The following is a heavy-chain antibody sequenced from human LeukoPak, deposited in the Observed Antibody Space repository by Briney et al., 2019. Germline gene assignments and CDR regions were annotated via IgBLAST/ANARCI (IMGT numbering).Heavy chain of an antibody. CDR3: ARLIKGVRDGYNFRFDY. J-gene: IGHJ4*02. D-gene: IGHD5-24*01. Sequence: GESLQISCKGSGYSFTSYWIGWVRQLPGKGLEWMGIIYPGDSDTRYSPSFQGQVTISADKSISTAYLQWSSLKASDTAMYYCARLIKGVRDGYNFRFDYWGQGTLVTVSS. CDR1: GYSFTSYW. V-gene: IGHV5-51*01. CDR2: IYPGDSDT.